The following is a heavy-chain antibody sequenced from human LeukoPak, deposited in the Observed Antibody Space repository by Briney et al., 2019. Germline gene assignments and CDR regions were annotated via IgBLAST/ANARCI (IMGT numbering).Heavy chain of an antibody. CDR2: ISWDGGST. V-gene: IGHV3-43D*03. CDR1: GFTFDDYA. D-gene: IGHD5-18*01. Sequence: GGSLRLSCAVSGFTFDDYAMHWVRQAPGKGLEWVSLISWDGGSTYYADSVKGRFTISRDNSKNSLYLQMNSLRAEDTALYYCAKDKVNSYGSYYYYYMDVWGKGTTVTVSS. CDR3: AKDKVNSYGSYYYYYMDV. J-gene: IGHJ6*03.